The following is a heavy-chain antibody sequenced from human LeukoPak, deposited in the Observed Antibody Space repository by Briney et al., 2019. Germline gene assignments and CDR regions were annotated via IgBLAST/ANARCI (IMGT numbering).Heavy chain of an antibody. J-gene: IGHJ3*02. D-gene: IGHD3-22*01. CDR1: RFTFSRYA. Sequence: GGSLRLSCTASRFTFSRYAMNWVRQAPGKGLEWVSAISGSSGSTYYADSVKGRFTVSRDNSRNTLYLQTNSLRAEDTAVYYCAKDLGYYDSSGYYYRDAFDIWGQGTMVTVSS. CDR3: AKDLGYYDSSGYYYRDAFDI. CDR2: ISGSSGST. V-gene: IGHV3-23*01.